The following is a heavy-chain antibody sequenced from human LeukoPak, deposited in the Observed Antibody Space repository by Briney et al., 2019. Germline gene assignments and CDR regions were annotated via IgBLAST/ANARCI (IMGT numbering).Heavy chain of an antibody. CDR3: ASTTITMIVVGAFDI. CDR2: ISSSGSTI. V-gene: IGHV3-48*04. CDR1: GITLSNYG. Sequence: GGSLRLSCAVSGITLSNYGMSWVRQAPGKGLEWVSYISSSGSTIYYADSVKGRFTISRDNAKNSLYLQMNSLRAEDTAVYYCASTTITMIVVGAFDIWGQGTMVTVSS. J-gene: IGHJ3*02. D-gene: IGHD3-22*01.